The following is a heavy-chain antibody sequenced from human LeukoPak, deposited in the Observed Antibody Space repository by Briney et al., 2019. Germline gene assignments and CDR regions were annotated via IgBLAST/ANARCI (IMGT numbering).Heavy chain of an antibody. CDR2: INHSGST. V-gene: IGHV4-34*01. D-gene: IGHD3-22*01. Sequence: SETLSLTCAVYGGSFSGYYWSWIRQPPGKGLEWIGEINHSGSTNYNPSLKSRVTISVDTSKTQFSLTVTSVTAADTAVYYCASVLRITMIVVVMQSYAFDIWGQGTMVTVSS. J-gene: IGHJ3*02. CDR1: GGSFSGYY. CDR3: ASVLRITMIVVVMQSYAFDI.